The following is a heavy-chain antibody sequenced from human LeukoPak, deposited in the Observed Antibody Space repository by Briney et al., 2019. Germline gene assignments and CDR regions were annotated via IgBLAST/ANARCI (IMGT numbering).Heavy chain of an antibody. CDR3: ARGSTSPDY. V-gene: IGHV4-59*01. D-gene: IGHD2-2*01. CDR1: GDSISSYY. CDR2: IYYSGST. J-gene: IGHJ4*02. Sequence: PSETLSLTCTVSGDSISSYYWSWIRQPPGKGLEWIGYIYYSGSTDYNPSLKSRVTISVDTSKNQFSLRLISVTAADTAVYYCARGSTSPDYWGQGTLVTVSS.